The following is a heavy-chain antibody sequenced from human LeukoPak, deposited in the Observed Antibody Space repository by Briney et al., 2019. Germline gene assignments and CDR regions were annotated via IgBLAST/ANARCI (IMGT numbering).Heavy chain of an antibody. CDR1: GGTFRSCA. J-gene: IGHJ4*02. Sequence: KVSCKASGGTFRSCAISWVRQAPGQGLEWMGGIIPIFGTANYAQKFQGRVTITTDESTSTAYMELSSLRSEDTAVYYCARAHMVRGVDYFDYWGQGTLVTVSS. CDR3: ARAHMVRGVDYFDY. CDR2: IIPIFGTA. V-gene: IGHV1-69*05. D-gene: IGHD3-10*01.